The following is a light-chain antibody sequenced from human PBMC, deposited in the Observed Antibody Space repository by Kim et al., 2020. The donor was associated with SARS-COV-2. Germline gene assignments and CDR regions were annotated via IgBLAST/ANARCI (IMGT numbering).Light chain of an antibody. Sequence: YDVHWYQQLPGTAPKPLIYGNTNRPSGVPDRFSASKSGASASLAITGLQAEDEADYYCQSHDNSLSGGVFGGGTQLT. CDR1: YD. J-gene: IGLJ3*02. V-gene: IGLV1-40*03. CDR3: QSHDNSLSGGV. CDR2: GNT.